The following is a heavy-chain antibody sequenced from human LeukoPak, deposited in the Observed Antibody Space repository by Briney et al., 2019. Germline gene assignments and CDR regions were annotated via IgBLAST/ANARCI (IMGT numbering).Heavy chain of an antibody. D-gene: IGHD1-26*01. CDR1: GGSVSSGGYY. J-gene: IGHJ6*02. CDR3: ARAGSYWRENYYYGMDV. V-gene: IGHV4-31*03. CDR2: TSYSGGA. Sequence: SETLSLTCTVSGGSVSSGGYYWSWIRQHPGKGLEWIGFTSYSGGAYYNPSLMSRITMSVDTSKNQFSLKLSSVTAADTAVYYCARAGSYWRENYYYGMDVWGQGTTVTVSS.